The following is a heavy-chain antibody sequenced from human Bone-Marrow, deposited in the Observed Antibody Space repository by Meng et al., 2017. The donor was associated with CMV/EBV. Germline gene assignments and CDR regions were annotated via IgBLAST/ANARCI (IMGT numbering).Heavy chain of an antibody. CDR1: GGSISSSSYY. CDR2: IYYSGST. V-gene: IGHV4-39*07. D-gene: IGHD3-3*01. Sequence: GSLRLSCTVSGGSISSSSYYWGWIRQPPGKGLEWIGSIYYSGSTYYNPSLKSRVTISVDTSKNQFSLKLSSVTAADTAVYYCARGSFDFWSGYRFDYWGQGTLVTFYS. CDR3: ARGSFDFWSGYRFDY. J-gene: IGHJ4*02.